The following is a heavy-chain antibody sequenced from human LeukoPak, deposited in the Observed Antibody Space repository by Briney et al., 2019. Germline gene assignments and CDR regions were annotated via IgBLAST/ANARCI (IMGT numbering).Heavy chain of an antibody. CDR2: IWYDGSIK. J-gene: IGHJ1*01. V-gene: IGHV3-33*01. CDR1: GFSFDRYS. D-gene: IGHD3-16*02. CDR3: AREDDPIVYFQH. Sequence: PGGSLRLSCAASGFSFDRYSMHWVRQAPGKGLEWVAIIWYDGSIKYYADSVKGRFFISRDNSKNMLCLQMNSLRAEDTAVYYCAREDDPIVYFQHWGQGTLVTVSS.